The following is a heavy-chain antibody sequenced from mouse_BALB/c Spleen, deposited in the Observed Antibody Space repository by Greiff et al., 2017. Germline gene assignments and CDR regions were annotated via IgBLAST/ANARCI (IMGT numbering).Heavy chain of an antibody. Sequence: EVQGVESGGGLVKPGGSLKLSCAASGFAFSSYDMSWVRQTPEKRLEWVAYISSGGGSTYYPDTVKGRFTISRDNAKNTLYLQMSSLKSEDTAMYYCARQDYGLYYAMDYWGQGTSVTVSS. J-gene: IGHJ4*01. CDR2: ISSGGGST. CDR3: ARQDYGLYYAMDY. V-gene: IGHV5-12-1*01. D-gene: IGHD1-1*02. CDR1: GFAFSSYD.